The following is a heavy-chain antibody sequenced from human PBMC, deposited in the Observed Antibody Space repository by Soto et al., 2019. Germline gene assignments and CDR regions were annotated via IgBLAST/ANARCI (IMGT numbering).Heavy chain of an antibody. D-gene: IGHD5-18*01. V-gene: IGHV1-18*04. J-gene: IGHJ5*02. CDR2: ISAYNGNT. CDR1: GYTFTSYG. CDR3: ARAVDTAMEGWFDP. Sequence: ASVKVSCKASGYTFTSYGISWVRQAPGQGLEWMGWISAYNGNTNYAQKLQGRVTMTTDTSTSTAYMELRSLRSDDTAVYYCARAVDTAMEGWFDPWVQGTLVTASS.